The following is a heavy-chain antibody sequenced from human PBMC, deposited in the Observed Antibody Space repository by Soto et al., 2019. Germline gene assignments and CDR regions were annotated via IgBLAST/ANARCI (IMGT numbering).Heavy chain of an antibody. V-gene: IGHV4-61*01. CDR2: IYYSGST. CDR3: ARAYGGYADY. D-gene: IGHD5-12*01. J-gene: IGHJ4*01. CDR1: GGSVSSGSYY. Sequence: PSETLSLTCTVSGGSVSSGSYYWSWIRQPPGKGLEWIGYIYYSGSTNYNPSLKSRVTISVDTSKNQFSLKLSSVTAADTAVYYCARAYGGYADYWGHGALVTVSS.